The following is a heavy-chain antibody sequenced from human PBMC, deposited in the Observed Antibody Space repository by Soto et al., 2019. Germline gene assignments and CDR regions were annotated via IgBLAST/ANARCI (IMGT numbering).Heavy chain of an antibody. Sequence: SETLSLTCTVSGGSISSGGYYWSWIRQHPGKGLEWIGYIYYSGSTYYNPSLKSRVTISVDTSKNQFSLKLSSVTAADTAVYYCARDAPTKPWWFDPWGQGTLVTVSS. J-gene: IGHJ5*02. CDR2: IYYSGST. CDR3: ARDAPTKPWWFDP. D-gene: IGHD5-12*01. V-gene: IGHV4-31*03. CDR1: GGSISSGGYY.